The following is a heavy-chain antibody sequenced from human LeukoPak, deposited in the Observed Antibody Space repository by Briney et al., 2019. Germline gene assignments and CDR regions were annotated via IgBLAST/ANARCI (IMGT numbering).Heavy chain of an antibody. CDR3: ARGEWLRSPADY. J-gene: IGHJ4*02. CDR1: GFTFCSYA. D-gene: IGHD5-12*01. Sequence: PGGSLRLSCAASGFTFCSYAMHWVRQAPGKGLEWVAVISYDGSNKYYADSVKGRFTISRDNSKNTLYLQMNSLRAEDTAVYYCARGEWLRSPADYWGQGTLVTVSS. CDR2: ISYDGSNK. V-gene: IGHV3-30*04.